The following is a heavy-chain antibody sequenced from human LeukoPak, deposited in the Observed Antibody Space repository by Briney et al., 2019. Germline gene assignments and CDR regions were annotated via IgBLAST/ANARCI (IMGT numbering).Heavy chain of an antibody. CDR3: ARSPPYCSGGSCYPKAFDP. D-gene: IGHD2-15*01. CDR2: IYPGDSDT. V-gene: IGHV5-51*01. Sequence: GESLKISCKGSGYTFTSDWIAWVRQMPGKGLEYMGIIYPGDSDTRYSPSFEGHVTFSADESASTAYLRWSSLKASDTAMYYCARSPPYCSGGSCYPKAFDPWGQGTLVTVSS. J-gene: IGHJ5*02. CDR1: GYTFTSDW.